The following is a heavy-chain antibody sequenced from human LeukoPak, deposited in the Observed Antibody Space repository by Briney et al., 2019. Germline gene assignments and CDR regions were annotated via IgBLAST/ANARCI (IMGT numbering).Heavy chain of an antibody. Sequence: KPGGSLRLSCAVSGFIFSDYYMTWIRQAPGTGLEWASDINSSRSTIYCADSVKGRFTVSRDNAKNALYPQMHGLRAEDTAVYYCARDPPKRIRYYYYGMDVWGQGTTVTVSS. CDR3: ARDPPKRIRYYYYGMDV. D-gene: IGHD1-1*01. V-gene: IGHV3-11*04. CDR1: GFIFSDYY. J-gene: IGHJ6*02. CDR2: INSSRSTI.